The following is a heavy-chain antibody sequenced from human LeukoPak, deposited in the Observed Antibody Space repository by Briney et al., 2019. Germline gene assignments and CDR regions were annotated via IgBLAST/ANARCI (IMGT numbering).Heavy chain of an antibody. J-gene: IGHJ4*02. Sequence: GASVKVSCKASGYTFTSYYMHWVRQALGQGLEWMGIINPSGGSTSYAQKFQGRVTMTRDMSTSTVYMELSSLKTEDTAVYYCTVLREVTNGFLDGYWGQGTLVTVSS. CDR3: TVLREVTNGFLDGY. V-gene: IGHV1-46*03. CDR1: GYTFTSYY. CDR2: INPSGGST. D-gene: IGHD2-8*01.